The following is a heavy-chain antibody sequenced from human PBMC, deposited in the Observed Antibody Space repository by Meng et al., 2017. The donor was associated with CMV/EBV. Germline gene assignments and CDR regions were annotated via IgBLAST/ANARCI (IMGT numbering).Heavy chain of an antibody. CDR3: ARIAAAGRFDY. CDR1: GFSLSTSGVG. Sequence: QVSVKESGPSLVKPQQTLPLTCTFSGFSLSTSGVGVGWIRQPPGKALEWLALIYWDDDKRYSPSLKSRLTITKDTSKNQVVLTMTNMDPVDTATYYCARIAAAGRFDYWGQGTLVTVSS. J-gene: IGHJ4*02. D-gene: IGHD6-13*01. V-gene: IGHV2-5*02. CDR2: IYWDDDK.